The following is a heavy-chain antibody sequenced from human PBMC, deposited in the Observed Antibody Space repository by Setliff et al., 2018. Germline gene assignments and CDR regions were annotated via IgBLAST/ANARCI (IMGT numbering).Heavy chain of an antibody. J-gene: IGHJ4*02. V-gene: IGHV1-69*13. CDR3: ARVSRTIVAARGFDY. Sequence: ASVKVSCKASGGTFINYAISWVRQAPGQGLEWMGGIIPIFGTANYAQKFQGRVTIAADESTSTAYMELSSLRSEDTAVYYCARVSRTIVAARGFDYWGQGTLVTVSS. CDR2: IIPIFGTA. CDR1: GGTFINYA. D-gene: IGHD1-26*01.